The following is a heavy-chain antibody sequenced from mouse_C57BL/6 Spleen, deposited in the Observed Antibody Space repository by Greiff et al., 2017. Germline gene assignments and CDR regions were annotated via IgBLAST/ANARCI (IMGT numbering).Heavy chain of an antibody. V-gene: IGHV5-4*03. Sequence: EVKVVESGGGLVKPGGSLKLSCAASGFTFSSYAMSWVRQTPEKRLEWVATISDGGSYTYYPDNVKGRFTISRDNAKNNLYLQMSHLKSEDTAMYYCARVGLDYDDGPHYFDYWGQGTTLTVSS. J-gene: IGHJ2*01. CDR1: GFTFSSYA. D-gene: IGHD2-4*01. CDR3: ARVGLDYDDGPHYFDY. CDR2: ISDGGSYT.